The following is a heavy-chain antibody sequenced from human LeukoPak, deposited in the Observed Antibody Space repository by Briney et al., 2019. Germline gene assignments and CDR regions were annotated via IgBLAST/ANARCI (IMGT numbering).Heavy chain of an antibody. CDR2: IYYSGST. V-gene: IGHV4-59*12. J-gene: IGHJ4*02. CDR3: ARRGQWLPLPDY. Sequence: SETLSLTCTVSGGSISSYYWSWIRQPPGKGLEWIGYIYYSGSTNYNPSLKSRVTISVDTSKNQFSLKLSSVTAADTAVYYCARRGQWLPLPDYWGQGTLVTVSS. D-gene: IGHD5-12*01. CDR1: GGSISSYY.